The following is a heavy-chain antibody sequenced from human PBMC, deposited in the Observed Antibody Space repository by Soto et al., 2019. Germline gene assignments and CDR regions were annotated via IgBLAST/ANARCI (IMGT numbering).Heavy chain of an antibody. D-gene: IGHD2-8*01. V-gene: IGHV3-30*18. J-gene: IGHJ4*02. CDR3: ANGVMGSPDY. Sequence: QVQLVESGGGVVQPGRSLRLSCAASGFNFSTYGVHWVRQAPGKGLEWVGVISYDGGEKYYADSVKGRFTISRDNSKDTLYLQMNSLRPEDTAVYYCANGVMGSPDYWGQGTLVTVSS. CDR1: GFNFSTYG. CDR2: ISYDGGEK.